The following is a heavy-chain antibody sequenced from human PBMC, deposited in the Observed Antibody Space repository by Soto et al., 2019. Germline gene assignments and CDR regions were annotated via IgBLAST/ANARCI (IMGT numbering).Heavy chain of an antibody. CDR3: ARALGYCTNGVCLIWFDP. D-gene: IGHD2-8*01. CDR1: GGSISSGGYS. V-gene: IGHV4-30-2*01. J-gene: IGHJ5*02. CDR2: IYHSGST. Sequence: PLSLTCAVSGGSISSGGYSWSWIRQPPGKGLEWIGYIYHSGSTYYNPSLKSRVTISVDRSKNQFSLKLSSVTAADTAVYYCARALGYCTNGVCLIWFDPWGQGTLVTVSS.